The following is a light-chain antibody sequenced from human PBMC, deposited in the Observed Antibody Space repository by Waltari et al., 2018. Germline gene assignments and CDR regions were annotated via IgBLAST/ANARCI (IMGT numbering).Light chain of an antibody. Sequence: EVVLTQSPGTLSLSPGARAALPCRASQSVSSDYLAWYQQKPGQAPRLLISVASNRATGIPDRFSGSGSGTDFTLTISRLEPEDFAVYYCQQHGSSPYTFGQGTKLEIK. V-gene: IGKV3-20*01. CDR3: QQHGSSPYT. J-gene: IGKJ2*01. CDR2: VAS. CDR1: QSVSSDY.